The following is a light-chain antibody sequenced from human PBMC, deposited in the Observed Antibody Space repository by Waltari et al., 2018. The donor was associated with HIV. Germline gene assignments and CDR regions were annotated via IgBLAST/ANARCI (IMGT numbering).Light chain of an antibody. CDR2: ERN. Sequence: ESSPPTSLSVSAGHIVSISCWGAGGCDGSHCWYHKYAGQSPQVIITERNRRPSGVAERFSATESGDTAALFNTGSQSVDEAEYFCQVWDDEFLNVGGGTRLSVL. CDR3: QVWDDEFLN. J-gene: IGLJ2*01. V-gene: IGLV3-1*01. CDR1: GGCDGS.